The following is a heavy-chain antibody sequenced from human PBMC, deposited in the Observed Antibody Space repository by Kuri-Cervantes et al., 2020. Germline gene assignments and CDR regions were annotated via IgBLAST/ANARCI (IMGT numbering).Heavy chain of an antibody. CDR3: ARDHKWAFDY. CDR2: INPVSGAK. CDR1: GFTFSSYG. V-gene: IGHV3-48*02. D-gene: IGHD1-26*01. J-gene: IGHJ4*02. Sequence: GGSLRLSCAASGFTFSSYGMHWVRQAPGKGLEWISYINPVSGAKYYADSVKGRFTISRDDAKNSLDLQMSSLTDEDTAVYYCARDHKWAFDYWGQGTLVTVSS.